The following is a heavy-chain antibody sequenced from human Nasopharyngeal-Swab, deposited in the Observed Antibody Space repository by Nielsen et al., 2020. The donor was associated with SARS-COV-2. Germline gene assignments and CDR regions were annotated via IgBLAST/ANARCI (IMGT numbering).Heavy chain of an antibody. CDR2: INHRGTT. J-gene: IGHJ6*03. V-gene: IGHV4-34*04. CDR3: ARASYDFWSGYYLADYMDV. D-gene: IGHD3-3*01. Sequence: PGKGPEGIGEINHRGTTNNNRSLKRRGTISVDTSKNQFSLKLSSGTAADTAVYYCARASYDFWSGYYLADYMDVWGKGTTVTVSS.